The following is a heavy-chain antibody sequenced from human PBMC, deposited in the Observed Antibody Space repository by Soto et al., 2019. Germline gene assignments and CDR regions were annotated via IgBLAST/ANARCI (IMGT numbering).Heavy chain of an antibody. CDR1: GFTFSSYS. CDR3: ASEFTGTADYYYYYMDV. V-gene: IGHV3-21*01. D-gene: IGHD1-1*01. J-gene: IGHJ6*03. CDR2: ISSSSSYI. Sequence: GGSLRLSCAASGFTFSSYSMNWVRQAPGKGLEWVSSISSSSSYIYYADSVKGRFTISRDNAKNSLYLQMNSLRAEDTAVYYCASEFTGTADYYYYYMDVWGKGTTVTVTS.